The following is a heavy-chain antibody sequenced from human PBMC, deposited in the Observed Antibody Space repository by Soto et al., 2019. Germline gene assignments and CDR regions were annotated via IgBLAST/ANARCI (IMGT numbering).Heavy chain of an antibody. CDR1: GGSMRSNNR. V-gene: IGHV4-4*02. J-gene: IGHJ4*02. CDR3: ARHWGRGAAGTCYN. CDR2: IFHSGST. Sequence: SEILSLTCAVSGGSMRSNNRWSWVRQPPGKGLEWIGEIFHSGSTNYNPSLKTRVTMSVDTSKNQFSLKLSSVTAADTAVYYCARHWGRGAAGTCYNWGQGTLVTVSS. D-gene: IGHD6-13*01.